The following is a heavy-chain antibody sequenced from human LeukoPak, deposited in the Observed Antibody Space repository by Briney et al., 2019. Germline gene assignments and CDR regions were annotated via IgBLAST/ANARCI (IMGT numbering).Heavy chain of an antibody. CDR2: IIPIFGTA. J-gene: IGHJ4*02. D-gene: IGHD3-3*01. V-gene: IGHV1-69*13. CDR1: RYTLTELS. CDR3: ARANYDFWSGYAPRYYFDY. Sequence: ASVKVSCKVSRYTLTELSMHWVRQAPGQGLEWLGGIIPIFGTANYAQKFQGRVTITADESTSTAYMELSSLRSEDTAVYYCARANYDFWSGYAPRYYFDYWGQGTLINVSS.